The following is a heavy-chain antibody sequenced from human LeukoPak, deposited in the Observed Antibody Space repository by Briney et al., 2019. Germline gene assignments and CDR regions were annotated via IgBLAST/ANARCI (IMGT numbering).Heavy chain of an antibody. D-gene: IGHD3-22*01. J-gene: IGHJ4*02. CDR1: GYTFNNYY. V-gene: IGHV1-46*02. CDR2: INPFGGST. Sequence: GDSVKVSCKSSGYTFNNYYMCWVRQAPGQGLEWVGTINPFGGSTTYAQKFQGRVNVTVDTSSSILYMELSSLRSEDTAVYYCARSPHSSGYYYGDYWGQGTLVTVSS. CDR3: ARSPHSSGYYYGDY.